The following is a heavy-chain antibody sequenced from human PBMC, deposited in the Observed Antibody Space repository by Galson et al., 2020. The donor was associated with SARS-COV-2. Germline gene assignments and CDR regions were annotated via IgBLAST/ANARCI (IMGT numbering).Heavy chain of an antibody. Sequence: RASAGLGFSIRWRRWVRQAPGKGLEWVANIKQDGSEKYYVDSVKGRFTISRDNAKNSLYLQMNSLRAEDTAVYYCARRGKDFWSGYYFDYWGQGTLVTVSS. V-gene: IGHV3-7*01. CDR1: GLGFSIRW. J-gene: IGHJ4*02. CDR2: IKQDGSEK. D-gene: IGHD3-3*01. CDR3: ARRGKDFWSGYYFDY.